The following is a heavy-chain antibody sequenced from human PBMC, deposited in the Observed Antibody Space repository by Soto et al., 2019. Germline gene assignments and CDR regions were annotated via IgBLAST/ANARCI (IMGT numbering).Heavy chain of an antibody. Sequence: DSVKVSCKASGYTFTGYYMHWVRQAPGQVLEWMGWINPNSGGTNYAQKFQGRVTMTRDTSLSTAYMELSRLRSDDTAVYYCASESGSHWNSVSFDYGGQGTLVTVSS. V-gene: IGHV1-2*02. D-gene: IGHD1-7*01. J-gene: IGHJ4*02. CDR3: ASESGSHWNSVSFDY. CDR2: INPNSGGT. CDR1: GYTFTGYY.